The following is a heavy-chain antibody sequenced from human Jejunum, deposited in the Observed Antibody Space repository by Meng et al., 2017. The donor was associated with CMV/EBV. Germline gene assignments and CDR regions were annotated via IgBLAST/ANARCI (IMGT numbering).Heavy chain of an antibody. CDR3: ARDFRVSRSGYNEDC. CDR2: ISYSSDII. D-gene: IGHD5-24*01. CDR1: FTFSSYT. V-gene: IGHV3-48*04. J-gene: IGHJ4*02. Sequence: FTFSSYTMNWVHQAPGKGLEWVSYISYSSDIIYYADSVKGRFTISRDNAKNSLFLQMNSLRAEDTAVYYCARDFRVSRSGYNEDCWGQGTLVTVSS.